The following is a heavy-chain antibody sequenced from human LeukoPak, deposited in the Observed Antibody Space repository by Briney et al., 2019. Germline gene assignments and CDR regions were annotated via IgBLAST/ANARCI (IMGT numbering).Heavy chain of an antibody. CDR3: AWGDSSGYPFDP. V-gene: IGHV4-61*02. D-gene: IGHD3-22*01. CDR1: GGSISSGSYY. Sequence: SETLSLTCTVSGGSISSGSYYWSWIRQPAGKGLEWIGRIYTSGSTNYNPSLKSRVTISVDTSKNQFSLKLSSVTAADTAVYYCAWGDSSGYPFDPWGQGTLVTVSS. CDR2: IYTSGST. J-gene: IGHJ5*02.